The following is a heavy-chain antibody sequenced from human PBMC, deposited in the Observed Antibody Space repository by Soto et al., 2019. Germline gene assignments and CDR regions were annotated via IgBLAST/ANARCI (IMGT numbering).Heavy chain of an antibody. D-gene: IGHD4-17*01. J-gene: IGHJ4*02. CDR1: GFTFSDYY. V-gene: IGHV3-11*05. CDR2: MSSSSSYT. CDR3: ARDSVYYGDYELNYFDY. Sequence: QVQLVESGGGLVKPGGSLRLSCAASGFTFSDYYMSWIRQAPGKGLEWVSYMSSSSSYTNYADSVEGRFTISRDNAKNSLYLQMTSLRAEDTAVYYCARDSVYYGDYELNYFDYWGQGTLVTVSS.